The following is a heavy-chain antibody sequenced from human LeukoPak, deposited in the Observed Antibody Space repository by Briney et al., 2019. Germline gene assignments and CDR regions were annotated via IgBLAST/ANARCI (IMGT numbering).Heavy chain of an antibody. CDR3: ARLEYYYVSGNYYKLFDY. D-gene: IGHD3-10*01. CDR2: IKQDGSQK. CDR1: GFTFSNYW. J-gene: IGHJ4*02. Sequence: GGSLRLSCAASGFTFSNYWMSWVRQAPGKGLEWVANIKQDGSQKYYVDSVKGRFTISRDNAKNSLYLQMNSLRDEDTAVYYCARLEYYYVSGNYYKLFDYWGQGTLVTVSS. V-gene: IGHV3-7*02.